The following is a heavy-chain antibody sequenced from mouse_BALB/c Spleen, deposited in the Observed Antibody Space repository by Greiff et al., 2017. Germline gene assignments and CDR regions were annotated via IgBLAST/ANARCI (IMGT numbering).Heavy chain of an antibody. D-gene: IGHD2-14*01. CDR1: GFTFSSFG. V-gene: IGHV5-17*02. J-gene: IGHJ3*01. Sequence: EVQGVESGGGLVQPGGSRKLSCAASGFTFSSFGMHWVRQAPEKGLEWVAYISSGSSTIYYADTVKGRFTISRDNPKNTLFLQMTSLRSEDTAMYYCAREEVRRGFAYWGQGTLVTVSA. CDR2: ISSGSSTI. CDR3: AREEVRRGFAY.